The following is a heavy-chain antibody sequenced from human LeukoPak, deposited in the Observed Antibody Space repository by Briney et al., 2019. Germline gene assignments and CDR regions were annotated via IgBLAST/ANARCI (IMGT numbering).Heavy chain of an antibody. V-gene: IGHV3-74*01. CDR1: GYTFSTYW. CDR2: INSDGSYT. Sequence: GGSLRLSCTASGYTFSTYWMHWVRQAPGKGLVWVSLINSDGSYTDFADSVKGRFTISRDNAQSTLYLQMNSLRVEDTAVYYCAAELRESGASSRNAFDIWGQGTVVSVSS. J-gene: IGHJ3*02. CDR3: AAELRESGASSRNAFDI. D-gene: IGHD2-15*01.